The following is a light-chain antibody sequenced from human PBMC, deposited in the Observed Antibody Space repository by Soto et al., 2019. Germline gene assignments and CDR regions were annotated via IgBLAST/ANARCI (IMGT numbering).Light chain of an antibody. CDR1: QSVSSN. V-gene: IGKV3-15*01. CDR3: KQYNNWPPFT. CDR2: GAS. J-gene: IGKJ5*01. Sequence: EIVLTQSPVTLSVSPGERATLSCIASQSVSSNLAWYQQKPGQAPRLLIFGASTRATGIPARFSGSGSGTEFTLTISSLQSEDFAVYYCKQYNNWPPFTFGQGTRLEIK.